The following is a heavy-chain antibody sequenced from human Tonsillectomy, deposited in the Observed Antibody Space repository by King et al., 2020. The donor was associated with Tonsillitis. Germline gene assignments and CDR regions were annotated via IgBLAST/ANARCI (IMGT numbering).Heavy chain of an antibody. D-gene: IGHD3-9*01. V-gene: IGHV3-33*05. J-gene: IGHJ4*02. CDR3: AREFYDILTGYLFDY. Sequence: VQLVESGGGVVQPGRSLRLSCAASGFTFSSYGMHWVRQAPGKGLEWVAVISYDGSNKYHADSVKGRFTISRDNSKNTLYLQMNSLRAEDTAVYYCAREFYDILTGYLFDYWGQGTLVTVSS. CDR1: GFTFSSYG. CDR2: ISYDGSNK.